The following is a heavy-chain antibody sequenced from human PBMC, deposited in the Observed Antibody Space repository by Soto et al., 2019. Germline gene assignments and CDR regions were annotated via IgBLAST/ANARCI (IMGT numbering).Heavy chain of an antibody. V-gene: IGHV3-33*01. D-gene: IGHD1-26*01. CDR3: ARESVIVGTTLEIDY. CDR2: IWYDGSNK. Sequence: QVPLVESGGGVVQPGRSLRLSCAASGFTFSSYGMHWVRQAPGKGLEWVAVIWYDGSNKYYADSVKGRFTISRDNSKNTLYLQMNSLRAEDTAVYYCARESVIVGTTLEIDYWVQGTLVTVSS. CDR1: GFTFSSYG. J-gene: IGHJ4*02.